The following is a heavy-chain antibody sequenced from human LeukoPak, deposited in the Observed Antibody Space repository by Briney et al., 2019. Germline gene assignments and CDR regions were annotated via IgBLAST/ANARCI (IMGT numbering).Heavy chain of an antibody. D-gene: IGHD1-7*01. CDR1: RLTFSSYE. Sequence: GGSLRLSCVASRLTFSSYEMNWVRQAPGKGLEWVSYISSSGSTIYYADSVKGRFTISRDNAKNSLYLQMNSLRAEDTAVYYCAKNTQNYGGPLGYWGQGTLVTVSS. CDR2: ISSSGSTI. J-gene: IGHJ4*02. V-gene: IGHV3-48*03. CDR3: AKNTQNYGGPLGY.